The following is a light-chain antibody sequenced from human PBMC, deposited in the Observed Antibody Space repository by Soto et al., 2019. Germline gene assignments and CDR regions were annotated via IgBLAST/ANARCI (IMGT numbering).Light chain of an antibody. CDR2: GAS. CDR3: QQYSALPMT. CDR1: QSVHTF. Sequence: EIVLTQSPDTLSLSPGEGASVSCRASQSVHTFLAWYQQKPGQAPRLLIYGASTRATGVPARFSGSGSGTDFTLTISRLEPDDFGVYFCQQYSALPMTFGQGTRLEIK. V-gene: IGKV3-11*01. J-gene: IGKJ5*01.